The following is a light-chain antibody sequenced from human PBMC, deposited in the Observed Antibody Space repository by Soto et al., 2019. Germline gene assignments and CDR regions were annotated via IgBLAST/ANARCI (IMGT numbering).Light chain of an antibody. J-gene: IGKJ3*01. CDR2: DAS. Sequence: EIVLTQSPATLSLSPGERATLSCRASQSVSSYLAWYQQKPGQAPRLLIYDASNRATGIPARFNGSGSGTDFTLTISSLAPEDFAVYYCQQRSNWLGTFGPGTKVDIK. V-gene: IGKV3-11*01. CDR1: QSVSSY. CDR3: QQRSNWLGT.